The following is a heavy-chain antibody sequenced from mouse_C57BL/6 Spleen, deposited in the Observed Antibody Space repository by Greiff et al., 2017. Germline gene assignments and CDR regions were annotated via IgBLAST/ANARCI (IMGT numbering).Heavy chain of an antibody. Sequence: VQLQQPGAELVMPGASVKLSCKASGYTFTSYWMHWVKQRPGQGLEWIGEIDPSDSYTNYNQKFKGKSTLTVDKSSSTAYMQLSSRTSEDSAVYYCARSPVTTVVGDYWGQGTTLTVSS. J-gene: IGHJ2*01. CDR2: IDPSDSYT. V-gene: IGHV1-69*01. CDR3: ARSPVTTVVGDY. CDR1: GYTFTSYW. D-gene: IGHD1-1*01.